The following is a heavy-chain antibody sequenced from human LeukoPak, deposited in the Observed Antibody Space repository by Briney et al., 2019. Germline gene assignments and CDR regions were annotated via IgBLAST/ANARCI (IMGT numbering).Heavy chain of an antibody. CDR3: AREIRVWDCSSTSCHTGDY. D-gene: IGHD2-2*02. V-gene: IGHV3-48*04. CDR1: GFTFSSYS. Sequence: GGSLRLSCAASGFTFSSYSMNWVRQAPGKGLEWVSYISSSSSTIYYADSVKGRFTISRDNAKNSLYLQMNRLRAEDTAVYYCAREIRVWDCSSTSCHTGDYWGQGTLVTVSS. CDR2: ISSSSSTI. J-gene: IGHJ4*02.